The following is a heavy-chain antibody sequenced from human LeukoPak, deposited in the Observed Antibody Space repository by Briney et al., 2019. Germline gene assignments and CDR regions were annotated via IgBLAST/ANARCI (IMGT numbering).Heavy chain of an antibody. V-gene: IGHV3-30*02. CDR2: IQYDRTNE. CDR3: AELGITMIGGV. J-gene: IGHJ6*04. Sequence: GGSLRLSCAASAFTFSSYGMHWVRQAPGKGLEWVAYIQYDRTNEQYAHSVKGRFRISRDNSNNILYLQMNSLRTEDTAVYYCAELGITMIGGVWGKGTTVTISS. CDR1: AFTFSSYG. D-gene: IGHD3-10*02.